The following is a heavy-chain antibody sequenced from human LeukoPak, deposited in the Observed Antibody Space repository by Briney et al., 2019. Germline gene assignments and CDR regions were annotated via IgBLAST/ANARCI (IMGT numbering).Heavy chain of an antibody. J-gene: IGHJ4*02. D-gene: IGHD2-15*01. Sequence: SETLSLTCTVSGGSISSGDYYWSWIRQPPGKGLEWIGYIYYSGSTYYNPSLKSRVTISVDTSKNQFSLKLSSVTAADTAVYYCARVAQYCSGGSCYSDFFDYWGQGTLVTVSS. CDR2: IYYSGST. V-gene: IGHV4-30-4*08. CDR1: GGSISSGDYY. CDR3: ARVAQYCSGGSCYSDFFDY.